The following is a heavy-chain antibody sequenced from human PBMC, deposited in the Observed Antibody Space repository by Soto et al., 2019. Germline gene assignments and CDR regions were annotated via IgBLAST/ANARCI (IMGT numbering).Heavy chain of an antibody. CDR2: IYYSGST. CDR1: GGSISSYY. V-gene: IGHV4-59*01. Sequence: TSETLSLTCTVSGGSISSYYWSWIRQPPGKGLEWIGYIYYSGSTNYNPSLKSRVTISVDTSKNQFSLKLSSVTAADTAVYYCARGNPNFYYYYLDVWGKGTTVTVSS. J-gene: IGHJ6*03. D-gene: IGHD1-1*01. CDR3: ARGNPNFYYYYLDV.